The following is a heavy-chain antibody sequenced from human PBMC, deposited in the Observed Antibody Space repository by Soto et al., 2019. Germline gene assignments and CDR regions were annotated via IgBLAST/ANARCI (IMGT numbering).Heavy chain of an antibody. J-gene: IGHJ6*04. CDR3: ARRRGSGTGIYYYFIDV. D-gene: IGHD3-10*01. V-gene: IGHV4-59*08. Sequence: ETLSLTCIVSGGSITNFYWTLIRHSPERGLERIGYNYSSVTTTYNPSLERRVTMSVDASKNQFSLNLRSVTATDTAVFFCARRRGSGTGIYYYFIDVWGTGKTVTVSS. CDR2: NYSSVTT. CDR1: GGSITNFY.